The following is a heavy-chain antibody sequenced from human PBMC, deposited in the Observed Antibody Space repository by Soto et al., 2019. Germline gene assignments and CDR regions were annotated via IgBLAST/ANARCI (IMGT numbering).Heavy chain of an antibody. Sequence: GGSLRLSCAASGFTFGNYWMHWVRQAPGKGLEWVSRMNSDGSTTNYADSVKGRFTVSRDNARNTLHLQMNSLRAEDTAVYYCARDGYIHYGMDVWGQGTTVTVSS. J-gene: IGHJ6*02. CDR3: ARDGYIHYGMDV. CDR1: GFTFGNYW. D-gene: IGHD5-12*01. CDR2: MNSDGSTT. V-gene: IGHV3-74*01.